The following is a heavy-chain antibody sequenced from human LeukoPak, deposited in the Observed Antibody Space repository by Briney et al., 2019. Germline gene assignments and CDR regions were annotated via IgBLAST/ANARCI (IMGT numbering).Heavy chain of an antibody. Sequence: SVKVSCKASGGTFSSYAISWVRQAPGQGLEWMGRIIPILGIANYAQKFQGRVTITADKSTSTAYMELSSLRSEDTAVYYCAREEDYYYYGMDVWGQGTTVTVSS. CDR3: AREEDYYYYGMDV. CDR1: GGTFSSYA. CDR2: IIPILGIA. V-gene: IGHV1-69*04. J-gene: IGHJ6*02.